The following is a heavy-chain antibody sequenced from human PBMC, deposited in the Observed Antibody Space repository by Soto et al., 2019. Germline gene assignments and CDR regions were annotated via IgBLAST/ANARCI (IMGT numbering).Heavy chain of an antibody. V-gene: IGHV1-18*01. Sequence: QVPLVQSGAEVKKPGASVKVSCKASGYTFTSYGISWVRQAPGQGLEWMGWISAYNGNTNYAQKLQGRVTMTTDTSTSTADMEVGSLSSDDTAVYYCARPGGSGSYYGGGAFDIWGQGTMVTVSS. CDR1: GYTFTSYG. J-gene: IGHJ3*02. D-gene: IGHD1-26*01. CDR3: ARPGGSGSYYGGGAFDI. CDR2: ISAYNGNT.